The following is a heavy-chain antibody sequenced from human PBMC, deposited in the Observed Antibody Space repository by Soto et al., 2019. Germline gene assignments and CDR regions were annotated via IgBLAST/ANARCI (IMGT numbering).Heavy chain of an antibody. J-gene: IGHJ4*02. CDR2: ISGIGGST. V-gene: IGHV3-23*01. CDR1: GFTFSSYA. Sequence: GGSLRLSCAASGFTFSSYAMSWVRQAPGKGLEWVSAISGIGGSTYYADSVKGRFTISRDNSKNKLYLTMNRLSAEATDVYYCAKLTYNEYNWNYFDYWGQGTLVTVSS. CDR3: AKLTYNEYNWNYFDY. D-gene: IGHD1-20*01.